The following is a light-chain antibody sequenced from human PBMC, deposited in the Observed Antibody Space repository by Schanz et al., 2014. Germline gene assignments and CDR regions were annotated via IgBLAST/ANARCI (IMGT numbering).Light chain of an antibody. CDR2: EVS. J-gene: IGLJ3*02. V-gene: IGLV2-14*01. CDR1: SSDVGGYDY. Sequence: QSALTQPASVSGSPGQPITISCTGTSSDVGGYDYVSWYQQHPGKAPKLMIYEVSKRPSGVPDRFSGSKSGTSASLAISGLQSDDETDYYCQSYDSSLSGWVFGGGTKLTVL. CDR3: QSYDSSLSGWV.